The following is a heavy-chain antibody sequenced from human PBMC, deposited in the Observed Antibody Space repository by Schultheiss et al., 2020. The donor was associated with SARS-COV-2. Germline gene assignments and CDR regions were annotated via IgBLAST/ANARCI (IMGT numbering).Heavy chain of an antibody. D-gene: IGHD1-26*01. CDR3: ARVIVGANYYYYYGMDV. V-gene: IGHV3-21*01. J-gene: IGHJ6*02. Sequence: GESLKISCATSGFNLRKYAMNWVRQAPGKGLEWVSSISSSSSYIYYADSVKGRFTISRDNAKNSLYLQMNSLRAEDTAVYYCARVIVGANYYYYYGMDVWGQGTTVTVSS. CDR1: GFNLRKYA. CDR2: ISSSSSYI.